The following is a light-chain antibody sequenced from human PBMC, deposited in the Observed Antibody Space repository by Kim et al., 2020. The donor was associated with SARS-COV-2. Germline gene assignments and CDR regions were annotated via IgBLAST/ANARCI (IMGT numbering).Light chain of an antibody. CDR3: MQGTHWPFT. CDR2: KVS. J-gene: IGKJ3*01. V-gene: IGKV2-30*01. Sequence: PASTSSRSSQSLVYSDGNIYLNWFQQRPGQSPRRLMYKVSNRDSGVPDRFSGSGSGTDFTLQISRVEAEDVGVYYCMQGTHWPFTFGPGTKVDIK. CDR1: QSLVYSDGNIY.